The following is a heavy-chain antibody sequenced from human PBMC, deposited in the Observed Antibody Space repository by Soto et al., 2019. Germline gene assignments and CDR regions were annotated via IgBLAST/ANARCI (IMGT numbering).Heavy chain of an antibody. CDR2: MNPNSGNT. CDR3: ARLRYYYYYMDV. V-gene: IGHV1-8*01. Sequence: GASVKVSCKASGYTFTSYDINWVRQATGQGLEWMGWMNPNSGNTGYAQKFQGRVTMTRNTSISTAYMELSSLRSEDTAVYYCARLRYYYYYMDVWGKGTTVTVSS. CDR1: GYTFTSYD. J-gene: IGHJ6*03.